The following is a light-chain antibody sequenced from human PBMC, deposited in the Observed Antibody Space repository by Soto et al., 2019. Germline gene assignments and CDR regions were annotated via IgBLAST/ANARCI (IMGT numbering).Light chain of an antibody. CDR3: QQYSFEDT. CDR1: QSVSSY. Sequence: EIVMTQSPATLSVSPGERATLSCRASQSVSSYLAWYQQKPGQTPRLLIYGASTRATGIPARFSGSGSGTEFTLTISSLQSEDFAVYYCQQYSFEDTFGQGTKLEIK. J-gene: IGKJ2*01. CDR2: GAS. V-gene: IGKV3-15*01.